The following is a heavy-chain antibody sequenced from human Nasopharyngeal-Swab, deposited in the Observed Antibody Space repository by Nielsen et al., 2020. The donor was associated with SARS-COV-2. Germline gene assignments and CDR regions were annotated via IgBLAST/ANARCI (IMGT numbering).Heavy chain of an antibody. CDR2: ISSSGSTI. J-gene: IGHJ6*02. Sequence: GESLKISCAASGFTFSSYEMNWVRQAPGKGLEWVSYISSSGSTIYYADSVKGRFTISRDNAKNSLYLQMNSLRAEDTAVYYCARDREIRGVYYYYYGMDVWGQGTTVTVSS. CDR1: GFTFSSYE. D-gene: IGHD3-10*01. CDR3: ARDREIRGVYYYYYGMDV. V-gene: IGHV3-48*03.